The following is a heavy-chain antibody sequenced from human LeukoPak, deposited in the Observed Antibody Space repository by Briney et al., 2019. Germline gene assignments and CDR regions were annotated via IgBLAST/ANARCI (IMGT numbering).Heavy chain of an antibody. CDR2: ISSSSSYI. J-gene: IGHJ4*02. CDR3: ARDKTLEWSYTNGGFDY. CDR1: GFTFSSYS. D-gene: IGHD3-3*01. V-gene: IGHV3-21*01. Sequence: GGSLRLSCAASGFTFSSYSMNWVRQAPGKGLEWVSSISSSSSYIYYADSVKGRFTISRDNAKNSLYLQMNSLRAEDTAVYYCARDKTLEWSYTNGGFDYWGQGTLVTVSS.